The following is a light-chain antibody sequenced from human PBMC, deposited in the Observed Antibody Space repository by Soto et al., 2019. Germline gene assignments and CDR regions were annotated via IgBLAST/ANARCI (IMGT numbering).Light chain of an antibody. V-gene: IGLV1-51*02. CDR2: ENN. CDR1: SSNIGNNY. Sequence: QSVLTQPPSVSAAPGQKVTISCSGSSSNIGNNYVSWYQQLPGTAPKLLIYENNKRPSGITDRFSGSKSGTSATLGITGLQTGDEADYYCGTWDSSLSADVFGGGTQLTVL. CDR3: GTWDSSLSADV. J-gene: IGLJ3*02.